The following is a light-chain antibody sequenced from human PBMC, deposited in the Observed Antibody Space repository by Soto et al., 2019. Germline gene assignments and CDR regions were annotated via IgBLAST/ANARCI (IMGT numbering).Light chain of an antibody. Sequence: QPVLTQPPSVSGAPGQRVTISCTGSSANIGAGSDVHWYQQLPGTAPKLLIYGNSNRPSGVPDRFSGSKSGTSASLAITGLQAEDEADYYCQSYDSSLSGVFGTGTKLTVL. CDR1: SANIGAGSD. V-gene: IGLV1-40*01. CDR3: QSYDSSLSGV. CDR2: GNS. J-gene: IGLJ1*01.